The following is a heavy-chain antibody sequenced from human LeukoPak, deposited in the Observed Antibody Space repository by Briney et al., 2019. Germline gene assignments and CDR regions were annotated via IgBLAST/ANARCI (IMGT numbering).Heavy chain of an antibody. Sequence: ASVKVSFTASNYTFTSYPISWVRQAPGQGLEWMGWISAYSGNTNYTQKVQGRVTMTTDTSTNTAYMELASLRPDDTAIYYCTRGSSSQYFQHWGQGTLVTVSS. CDR2: ISAYSGNT. CDR1: NYTFTSYP. V-gene: IGHV1-18*01. D-gene: IGHD6-6*01. CDR3: TRGSSSQYFQH. J-gene: IGHJ1*01.